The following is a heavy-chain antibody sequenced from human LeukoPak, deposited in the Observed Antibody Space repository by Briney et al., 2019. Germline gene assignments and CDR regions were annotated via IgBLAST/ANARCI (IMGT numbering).Heavy chain of an antibody. V-gene: IGHV3-15*07. J-gene: IGHJ4*02. D-gene: IGHD3-22*01. CDR3: TFRRHHYDNSGSYFDY. CDR2: IKSKTDGGTT. CDR1: GGTFSDAW. Sequence: KTEGSLRLSCVASGGTFSDAWMNWVRQAPGTGLEWVGRIKSKTDGGTTDYTAPVNGRFTISRDDSKNTLYLQMNSLKTEDTAVYYCTFRRHHYDNSGSYFDYWGQGTLVTVSS.